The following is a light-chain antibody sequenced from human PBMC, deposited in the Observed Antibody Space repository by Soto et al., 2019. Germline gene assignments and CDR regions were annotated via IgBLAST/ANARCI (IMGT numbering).Light chain of an antibody. V-gene: IGLV2-14*01. Sequence: QSVLTQPASVSGSPGQSITISCTGTSSDVGGYSYVSWYQQQPGKAPKFMIYDVANRPSGVSNRFSGSKSGNTASLTISGLQAEDEADYSCCSYTTSNTRQIVFGTGT. CDR2: DVA. CDR1: SSDVGGYSY. J-gene: IGLJ1*01. CDR3: CSYTTSNTRQIV.